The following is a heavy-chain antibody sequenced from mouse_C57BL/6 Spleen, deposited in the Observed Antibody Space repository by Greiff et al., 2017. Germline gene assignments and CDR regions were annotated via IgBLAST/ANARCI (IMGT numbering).Heavy chain of an antibody. CDR3: ARPKNLYYYGSSTGYFDV. D-gene: IGHD1-1*01. J-gene: IGHJ1*03. Sequence: EVQRVESGGGLVKPGGSLKLSCAASGFTFSDYGMHWVRQAPEKGLEWVAYISSGSSTIYYADTVKGRFTISRDNAKNTLFLQMTSLRSEDTAMYYCARPKNLYYYGSSTGYFDVWGTGTTVTVSS. CDR2: ISSGSSTI. V-gene: IGHV5-17*01. CDR1: GFTFSDYG.